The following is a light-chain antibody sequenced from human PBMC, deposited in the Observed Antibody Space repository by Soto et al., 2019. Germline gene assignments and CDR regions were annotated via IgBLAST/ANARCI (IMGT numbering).Light chain of an antibody. CDR3: QQYGNSRVT. CDR2: SAS. V-gene: IGKV3-20*01. CDR1: QSVGIY. J-gene: IGKJ3*01. Sequence: IVLTQSPGTLSLSPGERATLSCRASQSVGIYLAWYQQKPGQAPRLLIYSASSRATGVADRFGGSGSGTDFTLTISRLEPEDFAVYYCQQYGNSRVTFGPGTKVDIK.